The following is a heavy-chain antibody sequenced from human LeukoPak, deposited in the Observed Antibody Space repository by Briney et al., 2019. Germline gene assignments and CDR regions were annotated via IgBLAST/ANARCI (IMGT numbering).Heavy chain of an antibody. D-gene: IGHD3-10*01. CDR1: GFTFSSYA. CDR2: ISGSGGST. Sequence: GGSLRLSCAASGFTFSSYAMSWVRQAPEKGLEWVSAISGSGGSTYYADSVKGRFTISRDNSKNTLYLQMNSLRAEDTAVYYCAKDPKGEFGELFDYWGQGTLVTVSS. CDR3: AKDPKGEFGELFDY. V-gene: IGHV3-23*01. J-gene: IGHJ4*02.